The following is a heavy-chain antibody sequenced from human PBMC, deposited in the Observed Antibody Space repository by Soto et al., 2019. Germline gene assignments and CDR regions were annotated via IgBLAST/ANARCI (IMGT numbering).Heavy chain of an antibody. V-gene: IGHV1-69*13. CDR3: AGNYYGSGSYPGDY. J-gene: IGHJ4*02. Sequence: GASVKVSCKASGGTFSSYAISWVRQAPGQGLEWMGGIIPIFGTANYAQKFQGRVTITADESTSTAYMELSSLRSEDTAVYYCAGNYYGSGSYPGDYWGQGTLVTSPQ. CDR2: IIPIFGTA. D-gene: IGHD3-10*01. CDR1: GGTFSSYA.